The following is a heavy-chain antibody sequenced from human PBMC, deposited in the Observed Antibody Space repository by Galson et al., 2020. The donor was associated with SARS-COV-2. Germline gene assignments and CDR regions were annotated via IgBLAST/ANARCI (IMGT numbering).Heavy chain of an antibody. D-gene: IGHD2-15*01. CDR3: ARGRGYCSDGRCYGDFQYGLDV. Sequence: GGSLRLSCAASGFTFTTYAMYWVRQTPGKGLEWVALVSFDGSNTYYADSVKGRFTAFRDNSRNTLYLQMSSLGTEDTAVFYCARGRGYCSDGRCYGDFQYGLDVWGQGTTVTVSS. V-gene: IGHV3-30-3*01. CDR2: VSFDGSNT. J-gene: IGHJ6*02. CDR1: GFTFTTYA.